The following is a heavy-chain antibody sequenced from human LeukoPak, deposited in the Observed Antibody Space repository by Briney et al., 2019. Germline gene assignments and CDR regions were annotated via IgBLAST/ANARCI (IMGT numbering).Heavy chain of an antibody. D-gene: IGHD3-16*02. CDR1: GFTFNQYG. CDR3: ARRGYPYYYYMDV. Sequence: PGGSLRLSCAASGFTFNQYGTSWVRQAPGKGLEWVSSLSWNGGDTRYADSVKDRFTISRDNAKKSLYLQMDSLRAEDTALYYCARRGYPYYYYMDVWGTGTTVTVSS. V-gene: IGHV3-20*04. CDR2: LSWNGGDT. J-gene: IGHJ6*03.